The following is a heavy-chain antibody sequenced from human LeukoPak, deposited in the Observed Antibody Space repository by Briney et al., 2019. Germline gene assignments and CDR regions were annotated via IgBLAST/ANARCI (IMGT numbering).Heavy chain of an antibody. CDR3: ARAEQWLVPSVSFDY. D-gene: IGHD6-19*01. J-gene: IGHJ4*02. CDR2: IYYSGST. V-gene: IGHV4-59*01. CDR1: GGSISSYY. Sequence: SETLSLTCTVSGGSISSYYWSWIRQPPGKGLEWIEYIYYSGSTNYNPSLKSRVTISVDTSKNQISLKLSPATAADTAVYYCARAEQWLVPSVSFDYWGQGTLVTVSS.